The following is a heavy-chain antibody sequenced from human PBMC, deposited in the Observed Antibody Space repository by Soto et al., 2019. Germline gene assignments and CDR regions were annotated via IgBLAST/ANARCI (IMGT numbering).Heavy chain of an antibody. V-gene: IGHV4-31*01. CDR3: ARDASSSWHYFDY. Sequence: QVQLQESGPGLVKPSQTLSLTCTVSGGSVSRGTYYWSWIRQHPAQGLWWFGYIYYTASTYYNPFLNRLFIISVDTSKNQFSLNLISVTAAATAIYSCARDASSSWHYFDYWGRGTLVTVSS. J-gene: IGHJ4*02. CDR1: GGSVSRGTYY. CDR2: IYYTAST. D-gene: IGHD6-13*01.